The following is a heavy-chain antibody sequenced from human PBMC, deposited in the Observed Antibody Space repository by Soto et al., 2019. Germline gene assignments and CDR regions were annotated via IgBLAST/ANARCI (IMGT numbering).Heavy chain of an antibody. J-gene: IGHJ3*02. V-gene: IGHV3-21*01. D-gene: IGHD3-22*01. CDR3: ARMDYYDSSGYDAFDI. CDR1: GFTFSSYS. Sequence: EVQLVESGGGLVKPGGSLRLSCAASGFTFSSYSMNWVRQAPGKGLEWVSSISSSSSYIYYADSVKGRFTISRDNAKNSLYLQMNSLRAEVTAVYYCARMDYYDSSGYDAFDIWGQGTMVTVSS. CDR2: ISSSSSYI.